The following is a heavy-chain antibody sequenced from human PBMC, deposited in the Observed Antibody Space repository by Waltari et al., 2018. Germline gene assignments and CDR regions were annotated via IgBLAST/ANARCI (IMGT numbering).Heavy chain of an antibody. J-gene: IGHJ4*02. CDR1: GYTFTDFF. V-gene: IGHV1-2*06. CDR3: ARSGGGTTTFGVAE. D-gene: IGHD3-3*01. Sequence: QVQLVKSGAEVKKPGASVKVSCKASGYTFTDFFIHWVRQAPGQGLEWMGRINPNSGDTSYAQRFQGRVTMTGDTSINTAYMEFAGLRSDDTAIYYCARSGGGTTTFGVAEWGQGSLVTVSS. CDR2: INPNSGDT.